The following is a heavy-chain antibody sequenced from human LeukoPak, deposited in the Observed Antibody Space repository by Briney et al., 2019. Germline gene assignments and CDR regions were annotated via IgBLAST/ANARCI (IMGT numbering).Heavy chain of an antibody. CDR1: GFTFSSYS. Sequence: GGSVTLSCAASGFTFSSYSMNWVRQAPGKGLEWVSSISSSSSYIYYADSVKGRFTISRDNAKNSLYLQMNSLRAEDTAVYYCARDARAGFFDYWGQGTLVPVSS. CDR2: ISSSSSYI. CDR3: ARDARAGFFDY. J-gene: IGHJ4*02. V-gene: IGHV3-21*01.